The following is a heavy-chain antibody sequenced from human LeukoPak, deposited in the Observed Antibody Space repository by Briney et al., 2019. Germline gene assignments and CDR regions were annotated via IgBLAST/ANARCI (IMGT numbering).Heavy chain of an antibody. CDR3: ARDKDSSGYKLYNWFDP. D-gene: IGHD3-22*01. CDR2: ISTYNGNT. V-gene: IGHV1-18*01. J-gene: IGHJ5*02. CDR1: GYTFTSYG. Sequence: ASVKVSCKASGYTFTSYGISWVRQAPGQGLEWMGWISTYNGNTNYAQKLQGRVTMTTDTSTSTAYMELRSLRSDDTAVYYCARDKDSSGYKLYNWFDPWGQGTLVTVSS.